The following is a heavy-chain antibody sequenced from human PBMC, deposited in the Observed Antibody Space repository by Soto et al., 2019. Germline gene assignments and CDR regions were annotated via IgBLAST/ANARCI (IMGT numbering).Heavy chain of an antibody. CDR2: IYYSGST. CDR1: GGSISSGGYY. CDR3: ARSSNYDSSGPLYYYYGMDV. J-gene: IGHJ6*02. V-gene: IGHV4-31*03. D-gene: IGHD3-22*01. Sequence: QVQLQESGPGLVKPSQTLSLTCTVSGGSISSGGYYWSWIRQHPGKGLEWIGYIYYSGSTYYNPSLKSRVTISVETSKNQFSLKLSSVTAADTAVYYCARSSNYDSSGPLYYYYGMDVWGQGTTVTVSS.